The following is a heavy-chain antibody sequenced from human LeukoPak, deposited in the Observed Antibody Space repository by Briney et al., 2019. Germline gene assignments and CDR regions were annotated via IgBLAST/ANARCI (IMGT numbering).Heavy chain of an antibody. CDR2: IYSSGST. J-gene: IGHJ4*02. V-gene: IGHV4-4*07. Sequence: SETLSLNCTASGVTISSYYWSWIRQPPGKGLEWIGRIYSSGSTNYNPSLKSRVTMSVDTSKNQFSLKLSSVTAADTAVYYCARVGPGYGYDYWGQGTLVTVSS. CDR1: GVTISSYY. CDR3: ARVGPGYGYDY. D-gene: IGHD5-18*01.